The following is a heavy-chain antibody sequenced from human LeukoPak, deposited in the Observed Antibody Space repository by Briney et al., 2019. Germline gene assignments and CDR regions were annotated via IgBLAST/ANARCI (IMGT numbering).Heavy chain of an antibody. CDR1: GGSISSYY. J-gene: IGHJ3*02. D-gene: IGHD3-3*01. Sequence: KPSETLSLTCTVSGGSISSYYWSWIRQPPGKGLEWIGSIYHSGSTYYNPSLKSRVTISVDTSKNQFSLKLSSVTAADTAVYYCAFERYDFWSGYYTGDAFDIWGQGTMVTVSS. CDR3: AFERYDFWSGYYTGDAFDI. CDR2: IYHSGST. V-gene: IGHV4-59*04.